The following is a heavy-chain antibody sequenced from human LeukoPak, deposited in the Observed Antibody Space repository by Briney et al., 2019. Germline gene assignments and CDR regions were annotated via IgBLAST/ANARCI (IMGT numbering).Heavy chain of an antibody. CDR3: AKVHVVTMIRGVIGYFDY. J-gene: IGHJ4*02. V-gene: IGHV3-7*03. CDR1: GFTFGKYW. Sequence: GGSLRLSCVASGFTFGKYWMSWVRQAPGKGLEWVANIKLDGSEKNYVDSVKGRFTISRDNTKNSLYLQMNSLRVEDTAVFYCAKVHVVTMIRGVIGYFDYWGQGTLVTVSS. D-gene: IGHD3-10*01. CDR2: IKLDGSEK.